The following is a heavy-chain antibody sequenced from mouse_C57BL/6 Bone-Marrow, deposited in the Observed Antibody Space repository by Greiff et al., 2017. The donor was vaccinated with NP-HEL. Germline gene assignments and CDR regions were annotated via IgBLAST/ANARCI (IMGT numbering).Heavy chain of an antibody. J-gene: IGHJ2*01. V-gene: IGHV3-6*01. Sequence: ESGPGLVKPSQSLSLTCSVTGYSITSGYYWNWIRQFPGNKLEWMGYISYDGSNNYNPSLKNRISITRDTSKNQFFLKLNSVTTEDTATYYCAREGYDLDYWGQGTTLTVSS. D-gene: IGHD2-4*01. CDR3: AREGYDLDY. CDR2: ISYDGSN. CDR1: GYSITSGYY.